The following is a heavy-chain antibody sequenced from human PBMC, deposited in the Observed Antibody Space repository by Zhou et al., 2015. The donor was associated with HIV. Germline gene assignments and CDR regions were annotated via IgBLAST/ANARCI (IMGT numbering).Heavy chain of an antibody. CDR2: INPSGGRT. CDR1: GYTFTKYY. Sequence: QVQLVQSGAEVKKPGASVKISCKASGYTFTKYYMHWVRQAPGQGLEWMGIINPSGGRTSYAQKFQGRVTVTRDTSTSTVYMEVSSLRSEDTAVYYCARTGENSHFAFDVWGQGTRIIVSS. CDR3: ARTGENSHFAFDV. V-gene: IGHV1-46*01. D-gene: IGHD2-8*02. J-gene: IGHJ3*01.